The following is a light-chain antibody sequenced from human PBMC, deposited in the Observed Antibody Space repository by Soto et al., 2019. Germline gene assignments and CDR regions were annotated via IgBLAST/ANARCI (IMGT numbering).Light chain of an antibody. CDR2: SAS. CDR1: QSISNH. Sequence: DIQMTQSPSSLSASVGDRVTITCRASQSISNHLNWYQHKPGKAPNLLFYSASTLQSGFPSRYSVSRSGTKFTLNSPHLKHHDCASDSSPQSYSSSPSFGLETKHEIK. J-gene: IGKJ2*01. V-gene: IGKV1-39*01. CDR3: PQSYSSSPS.